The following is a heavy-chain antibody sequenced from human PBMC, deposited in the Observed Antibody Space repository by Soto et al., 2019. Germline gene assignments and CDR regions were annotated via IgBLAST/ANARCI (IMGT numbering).Heavy chain of an antibody. CDR3: AKVDSGYDLVGWYFDL. D-gene: IGHD5-12*01. J-gene: IGHJ2*01. Sequence: EVQLVESGGGLVQPGRSLRLSCAASGFTFDDYAMHWVRQAPGKGLEWVSGISWNSGSIGYADSVKGRFTISRDNAKNSLYLQMTSLRAEDTALYYCAKVDSGYDLVGWYFDLWGRGTLVTVSS. CDR2: ISWNSGSI. CDR1: GFTFDDYA. V-gene: IGHV3-9*01.